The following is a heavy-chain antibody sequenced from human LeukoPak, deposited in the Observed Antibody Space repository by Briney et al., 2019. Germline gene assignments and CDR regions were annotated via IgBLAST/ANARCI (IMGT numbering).Heavy chain of an antibody. Sequence: GGSLRLSCAASGFTVRSNYMSWVRQAPGKGLEWVSEIYSDGTTYYAASVKGRFGISRDNPKNTVDLQMNSLRAEDTAVYYCARDLREHGVFDIWGQGTMVTVSS. D-gene: IGHD1-26*01. CDR3: ARDLREHGVFDI. CDR2: IYSDGTT. J-gene: IGHJ3*02. V-gene: IGHV3-53*01. CDR1: GFTVRSNY.